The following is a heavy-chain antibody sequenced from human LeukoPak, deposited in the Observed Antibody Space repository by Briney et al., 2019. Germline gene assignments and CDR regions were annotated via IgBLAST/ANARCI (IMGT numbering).Heavy chain of an antibody. CDR2: ISAYNGNT. J-gene: IGHJ4*02. D-gene: IGHD3-10*01. V-gene: IGHV1-18*01. CDR3: NALLWFGEGSESMFDY. Sequence: GASVKVSCKASGYTFTSYGISWVRQAPGQGLEWMGWISAYNGNTNYAQKFQGRVTITADKSTSTAYMELSSLRSEDTAVYYCNALLWFGEGSESMFDYWGQGTLVTVSS. CDR1: GYTFTSYG.